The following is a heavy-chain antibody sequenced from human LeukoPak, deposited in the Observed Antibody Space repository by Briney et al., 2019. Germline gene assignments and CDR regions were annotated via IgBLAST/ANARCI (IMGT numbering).Heavy chain of an antibody. J-gene: IGHJ4*02. CDR3: AKDIGSYYDY. CDR1: GFTFSSYG. V-gene: IGHV3-30*18. CDR2: ILYDGSNK. Sequence: PGRSLRLSCAASGFTFSSYGMHWVRQAPGKGLEWVAVILYDGSNKYYADSVKGRFTISRDNSKNTLYLEMNSLRAEDTAVYYCAKDIGSYYDYWGQGILVTVSS. D-gene: IGHD3-10*01.